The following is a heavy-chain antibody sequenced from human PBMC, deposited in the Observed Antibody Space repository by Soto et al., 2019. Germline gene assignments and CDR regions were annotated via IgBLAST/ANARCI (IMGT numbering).Heavy chain of an antibody. CDR1: GGSISSSSYY. CDR3: ARRKLTRFGELSGSYYFDY. CDR2: IYYSGST. D-gene: IGHD3-10*01. Sequence: SETLSLTCTVSGGSISSSSYYWGWIRQPPGKGLEWIGSIYYSGSTYYNPSLKSRVTISVDTSKNQFSLKLSSVTAADTAVYYCARRKLTRFGELSGSYYFDYWGQGTLVTVSS. V-gene: IGHV4-39*01. J-gene: IGHJ4*02.